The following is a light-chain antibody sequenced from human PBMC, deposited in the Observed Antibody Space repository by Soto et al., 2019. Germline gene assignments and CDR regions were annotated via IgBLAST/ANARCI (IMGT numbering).Light chain of an antibody. V-gene: IGLV1-44*01. CDR2: NNH. Sequence: QSVLTQPPSASGTPGQRVIISCSGSSSNIGSNTVNWYQHLPGTAPKLLIYNNHQRPSGVPDRFSGSKSGTSASLAISGLQSEDEADYYCAAWDDSLNGVVFGGGTKLTVL. CDR3: AAWDDSLNGVV. CDR1: SSNIGSNT. J-gene: IGLJ2*01.